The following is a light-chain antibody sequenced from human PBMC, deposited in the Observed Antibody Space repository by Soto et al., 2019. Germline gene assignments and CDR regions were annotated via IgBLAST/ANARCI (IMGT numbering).Light chain of an antibody. CDR3: QRYDTAPLT. J-gene: IGKJ4*01. V-gene: IGKV3-20*01. CDR1: QSVSSSF. CDR2: GAS. Sequence: EIVLTQSPGTLSLSPGERATLSCRASQSVSSSFLAWYQQKPGQAPRLLSYGASIRATGIPDRFSGSGSGTDFTLTISRLEAEDFAVYYCQRYDTAPLTFGGGTQVEI.